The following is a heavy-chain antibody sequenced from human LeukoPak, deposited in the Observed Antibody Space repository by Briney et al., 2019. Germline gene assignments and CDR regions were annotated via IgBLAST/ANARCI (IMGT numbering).Heavy chain of an antibody. CDR2: ISYDGRKR. CDR3: AKDYQSAPPVGMDA. J-gene: IGHJ6*02. D-gene: IGHD3-16*02. V-gene: IGHV3-30*18. Sequence: GGSLRLSCTGAGFMFSGYGMYWVRQAPGKGLEWVALISYDGRKRFYSHSVKGRFTLSRDNSKSALVLEMNRLRVEDTAVYYCAKDYQSAPPVGMDAWGHGTKVTVSS. CDR1: GFMFSGYG.